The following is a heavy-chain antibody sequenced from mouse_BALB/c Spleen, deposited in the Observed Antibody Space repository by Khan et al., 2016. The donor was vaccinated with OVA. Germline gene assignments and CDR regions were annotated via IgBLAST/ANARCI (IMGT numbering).Heavy chain of an antibody. J-gene: IGHJ2*01. CDR3: ARGKYYGYYFDY. CDR2: ISYSGVT. CDR1: GYSITSGYA. D-gene: IGHD1-1*01. Sequence: EVKLLESGPGLVKPSQSLSLTCTVTGYSITSGYAWNWIRQFPGNKLEWMGYISYSGVTSYTPSLKSRISITRDTSKNQFFLQLNSVTTEDTATYYCARGKYYGYYFDYWGQGTTLTVSS. V-gene: IGHV3-2*02.